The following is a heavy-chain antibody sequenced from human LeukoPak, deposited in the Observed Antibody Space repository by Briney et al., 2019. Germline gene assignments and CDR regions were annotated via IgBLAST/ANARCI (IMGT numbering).Heavy chain of an antibody. Sequence: SETPSLTCTVSGGSISSYYWSWIRQPPGKGLEWIGYIYYSGSTNYNPSLKSRVTISVDTSKNQFSLKLSSVTAADTAVYYCARRINTNYYYGSRSYGDWFDPWGQGTLVTVSS. CDR2: IYYSGST. D-gene: IGHD3-10*01. CDR1: GGSISSYY. CDR3: ARRINTNYYYGSRSYGDWFDP. J-gene: IGHJ5*02. V-gene: IGHV4-59*08.